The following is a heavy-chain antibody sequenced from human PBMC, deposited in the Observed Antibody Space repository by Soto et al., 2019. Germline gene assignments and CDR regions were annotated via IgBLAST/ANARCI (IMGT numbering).Heavy chain of an antibody. CDR3: ARDGQGRHDAFDV. CDR1: GFIFSSYG. V-gene: IGHV3-33*05. J-gene: IGHJ3*01. CDR2: IVYDGSYK. Sequence: GGSLRLSCAASGFIFSSYGMHWVRQAPGGGLESVALIVYDGSYKYYVDSVKGRFTISRDNSRNTLYLQMNSLRAEDTAVYYCARDGQGRHDAFDVCGQGTMVTVSS.